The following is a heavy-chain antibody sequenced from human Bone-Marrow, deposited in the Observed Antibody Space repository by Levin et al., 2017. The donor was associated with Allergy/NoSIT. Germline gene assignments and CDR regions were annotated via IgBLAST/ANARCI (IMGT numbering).Heavy chain of an antibody. V-gene: IGHV3-30*03. D-gene: IGHD3-10*01. CDR1: GFTFTSYG. CDR2: FSYDGSNK. Sequence: LSLTCAASGFTFTSYGMHWVRQAPGKGLEWVAVFSYDGSNKYYSDSVKGRFTISRDKSKNTLYLQMNSLRPEDTAVYYCARDARSYYYGSGSGTFDIWGQGTMVTVSS. CDR3: ARDARSYYYGSGSGTFDI. J-gene: IGHJ3*02.